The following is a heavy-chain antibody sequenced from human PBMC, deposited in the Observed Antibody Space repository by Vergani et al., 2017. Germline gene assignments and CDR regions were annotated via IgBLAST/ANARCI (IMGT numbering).Heavy chain of an antibody. CDR3: ARNERRPWGNSWARFEY. CDR1: GESIRSGSPY. V-gene: IGHV4-61*02. D-gene: IGHD6-13*01. Sequence: QVKLQESGPGLLKPSQTLSLTCTVSGESIRSGSPYWGWIRQAPGSGLEWRGSLHHNGATSHNPSLRSRVTMSVDTSKNQFSLSLNSVTAADTAIYYCARNERRPWGNSWARFEYWGLGIPVTVSS. CDR2: LHHNGAT. J-gene: IGHJ4*02.